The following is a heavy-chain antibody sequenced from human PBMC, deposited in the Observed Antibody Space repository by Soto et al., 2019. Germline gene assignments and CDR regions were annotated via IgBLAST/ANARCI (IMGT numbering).Heavy chain of an antibody. D-gene: IGHD6-19*01. J-gene: IGHJ4*02. CDR2: IYWDGNK. CDR1: GFSLSTSGVG. CDR3: AHRPSGWYVLDY. V-gene: IGHV2-5*02. Sequence: SGPTLVNPTQTLTLTCTFSGFSLSTSGVGVGWIRQPPGKALEWLALIYWDGNKRYSPSLKNRLTITKDASKNQAVLTMTNMDPVDTATYYCAHRPSGWYVLDYWGQGTLVTVSS.